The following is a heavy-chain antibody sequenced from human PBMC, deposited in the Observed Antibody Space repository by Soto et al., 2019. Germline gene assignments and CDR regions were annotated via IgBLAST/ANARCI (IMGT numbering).Heavy chain of an antibody. J-gene: IGHJ6*02. D-gene: IGHD5-12*01. CDR1: GGTFSSYA. Sequence: QVQLVQSGAEVKKPGSSVKVSCKASGGTFSSYAISWVRQAPGQGLEWMGGIIPIFGTANYAQKFQGRVTITADKSTSTAYMELSSLRSEDTAVYYCAREEMATIQYYAYYYGMDVWGQGTTVTVSS. V-gene: IGHV1-69*06. CDR3: AREEMATIQYYAYYYGMDV. CDR2: IIPIFGTA.